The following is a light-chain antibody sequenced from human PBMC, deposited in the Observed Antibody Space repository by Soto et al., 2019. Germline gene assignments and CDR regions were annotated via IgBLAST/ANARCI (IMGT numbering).Light chain of an antibody. V-gene: IGKV1-33*01. CDR3: QQYGS. Sequence: DIQMTQSPSSLSASVGDRVTITCRASQDISNDLNWYQHKPGKAPKLLIYGASNLETGVPSRFSGSGSGTDFTFTISGLQPEDIGTYYCQQYGSFGPGTKVDIK. J-gene: IGKJ3*01. CDR2: GAS. CDR1: QDISND.